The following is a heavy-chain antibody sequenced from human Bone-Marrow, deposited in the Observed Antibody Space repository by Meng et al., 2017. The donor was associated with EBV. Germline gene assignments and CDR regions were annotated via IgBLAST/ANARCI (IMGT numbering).Heavy chain of an antibody. CDR2: ISYDGSNK. D-gene: IGHD3-10*01. CDR3: ARGLLWFGSEPTQFDY. V-gene: IGHV3-30-3*01. CDR1: GFTFSSYA. J-gene: IGHJ4*02. Sequence: QVQLVESGGGVVQPGRSLRLSCAASGFTFSSYAMHWVRQAPGKGLEWVAVISYDGSNKYYADSVKGRFTISRDNSKNTLYLQMNSLRAEDTAVYYCARGLLWFGSEPTQFDYWGQGTLVTVAS.